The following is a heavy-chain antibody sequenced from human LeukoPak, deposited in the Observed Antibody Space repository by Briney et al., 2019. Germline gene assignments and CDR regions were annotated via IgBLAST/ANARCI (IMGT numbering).Heavy chain of an antibody. CDR1: GFTFSSYS. J-gene: IGHJ4*01. D-gene: IGHD3-10*01. CDR3: ARGRVITMVRGVLVY. Sequence: PGGSLRLSCAASGFTFSSYSMNWVRQAPGKGLEWVSYISSSSSTIYYADSVKGRFTISRDNVKNSLYLQMNSLRAEDTAVYYWARGRVITMVRGVLVYWGQGTLVTVSS. V-gene: IGHV3-48*01. CDR2: ISSSSSTI.